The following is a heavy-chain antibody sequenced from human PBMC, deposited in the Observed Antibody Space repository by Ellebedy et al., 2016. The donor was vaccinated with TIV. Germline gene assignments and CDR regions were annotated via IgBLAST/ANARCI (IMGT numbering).Heavy chain of an antibody. D-gene: IGHD2-8*01. J-gene: IGHJ4*02. CDR1: GGSISSYY. V-gene: IGHV4-4*07. Sequence: GSLRLSCTVSGGSISSYYWSWIRQPAGKGLEWIGRIYTSGSTNYNPSLKRRVTMSVDTSKNQFSLKLSSVTAADTAVYFCAKYYCPNGVCYHFDYWGRGTLVTVSS. CDR2: IYTSGST. CDR3: AKYYCPNGVCYHFDY.